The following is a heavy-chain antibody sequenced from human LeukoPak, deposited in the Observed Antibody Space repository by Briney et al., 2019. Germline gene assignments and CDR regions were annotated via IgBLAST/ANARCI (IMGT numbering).Heavy chain of an antibody. D-gene: IGHD6-19*01. V-gene: IGHV4-59*01. CDR3: ARVGLSSGWLPGWFDP. J-gene: IGHJ5*02. CDR2: IYYSGST. Sequence: SETLSLTCTVSGGSISSYYWSWIRRPPGKGLEWIGYIYYSGSTNYNPSLKSRVTISVDTSKNQFSLKLSSVTAADTAVYYCARVGLSSGWLPGWFDPWGQGTLVTVSS. CDR1: GGSISSYY.